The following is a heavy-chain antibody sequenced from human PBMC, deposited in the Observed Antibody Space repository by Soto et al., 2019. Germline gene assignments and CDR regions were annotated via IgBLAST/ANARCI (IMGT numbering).Heavy chain of an antibody. Sequence: QVHLVESGGGVVQPGRSLRLSCAASGFTFSNFAMQWVRQAPGKGLEWVALISYDGTYKYYADSVKGRFTISRDDSKNTLYLQVNCLTPEDTGVYCCASRGEYCSSTSCPPGIWGQGALVTVSS. CDR1: GFTFSNFA. D-gene: IGHD2-2*01. CDR2: ISYDGTYK. J-gene: IGHJ3*02. V-gene: IGHV3-30-3*01. CDR3: ASRGEYCSSTSCPPGI.